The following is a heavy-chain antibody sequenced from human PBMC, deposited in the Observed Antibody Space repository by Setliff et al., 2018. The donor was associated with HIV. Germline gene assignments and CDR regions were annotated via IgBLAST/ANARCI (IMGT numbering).Heavy chain of an antibody. CDR2: IWYDGSNK. D-gene: IGHD6-19*01. J-gene: IGHJ4*02. CDR1: GFTFRYFT. CDR3: ARDRSDDVGSFHH. V-gene: IGHV3-33*01. Sequence: GGSLRLSCTASGFTFRYFTMSWVRQAPGKGLEWVAVIWYDGSNKYYADSVKGRFTISRDNAKKSLYLQMNSLSAEDTAVYYCARDRSDDVGSFHHWGQGTLVTVSS.